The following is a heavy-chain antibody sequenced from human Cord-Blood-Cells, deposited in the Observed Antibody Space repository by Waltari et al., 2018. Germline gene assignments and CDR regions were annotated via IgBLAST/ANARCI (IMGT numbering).Heavy chain of an antibody. CDR1: GGSVRSGRYY. J-gene: IGHJ4*02. CDR2: IYYSGST. D-gene: IGHD1-26*01. Sequence: QVQLQESGPGLVKPSATLSLTCTVSGGSVRSGRYYWSWIRQPPGKGLEWIGYIYYSGSTNYNPSLKSRVTISVDTSKNQFSLKLSSVTAADTAVYYCARAIVGATYFDYWGQGTLVTVSS. V-gene: IGHV4-61*01. CDR3: ARAIVGATYFDY.